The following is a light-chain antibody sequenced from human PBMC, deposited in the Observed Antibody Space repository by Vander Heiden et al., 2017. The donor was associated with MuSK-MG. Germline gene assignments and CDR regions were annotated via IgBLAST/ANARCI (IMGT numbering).Light chain of an antibody. CDR3: QQDGNSPFT. Sequence: EIVLAQSPGTLPLSPGEGAALSCRASQSVSSNYLAWYQQKPGQAPRLLIYNASTRPAGIPDRFSGSGSGTDFTLTISRLEPEDFAVYYCQQDGNSPFTFGQGTKMDIK. J-gene: IGKJ2*01. V-gene: IGKV3-20*01. CDR1: QSVSSNY. CDR2: NAS.